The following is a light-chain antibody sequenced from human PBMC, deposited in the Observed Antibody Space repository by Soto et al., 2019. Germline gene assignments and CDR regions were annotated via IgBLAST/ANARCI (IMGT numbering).Light chain of an antibody. Sequence: QAVLTQPPSVSGAPGQRVTISCTGSSSNIGAGYNVHWYQQVPGTAPKLLIYGDSNRPSGVPDRFSGSKSGTSASLAITGLLAEDEADYYCQSYDSSLSGWLFGGGTQLTVL. J-gene: IGLJ3*02. CDR1: SSNIGAGYN. V-gene: IGLV1-40*01. CDR3: QSYDSSLSGWL. CDR2: GDS.